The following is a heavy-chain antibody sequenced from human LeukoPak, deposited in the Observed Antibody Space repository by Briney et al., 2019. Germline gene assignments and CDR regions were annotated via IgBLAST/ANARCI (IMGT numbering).Heavy chain of an antibody. CDR3: ARGRVEEYCSSTSCQRAYYFDY. CDR2: ISYDGSNK. J-gene: IGHJ4*02. V-gene: IGHV3-30*04. Sequence: PGRSLRLSCPASGFTFSSYAMHWVRQAPGKGLEWVAVISYDGSNKYYADSVKGRFTISRDNSKNTLYLQMNSLRAEDTAVYYCARGRVEEYCSSTSCQRAYYFDYWGQGTLVTVSS. D-gene: IGHD2-2*01. CDR1: GFTFSSYA.